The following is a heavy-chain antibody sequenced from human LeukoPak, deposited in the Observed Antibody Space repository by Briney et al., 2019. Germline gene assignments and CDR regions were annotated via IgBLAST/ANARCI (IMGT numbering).Heavy chain of an antibody. CDR3: ARYNWNYASPWFDP. CDR2: INHSGST. V-gene: IGHV4-34*01. J-gene: IGHJ5*02. CDR1: GGSFSGYY. D-gene: IGHD1-7*01. Sequence: SETLSLTCAVYGGSFSGYYWSWIRQPPGKGLEWIGEINHSGSTNYNPSLKSRVTISVDTSKNQFSLKLSPVTAADTAVYYCARYNWNYASPWFDPWGQGTLVTVSS.